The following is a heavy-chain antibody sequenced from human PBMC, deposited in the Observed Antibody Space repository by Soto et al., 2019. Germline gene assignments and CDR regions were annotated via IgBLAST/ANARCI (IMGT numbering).Heavy chain of an antibody. CDR3: VGQRTTVPTQAYFDY. D-gene: IGHD4-17*01. CDR2: VYYRGRS. CDR1: GGSVTNSSYY. J-gene: IGHJ4*02. Sequence: SETLSLTCTVSGGSVTNSSYYWGWIRQSPGKGLEWIGSVYYRGRSYSKSSVKSRVTISVDTSKNRFSLSLNSVTASDTAVYFCVGQRTTVPTQAYFDYWGPGALVTVSS. V-gene: IGHV4-39*01.